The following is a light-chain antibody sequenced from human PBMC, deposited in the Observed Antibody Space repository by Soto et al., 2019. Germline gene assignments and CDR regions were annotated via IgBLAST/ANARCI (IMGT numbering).Light chain of an antibody. CDR2: GAS. Sequence: EIVMTQSPATLSVSPGDRASLSCRASQSVASNLAWYQQTPGQAPRLLIYGASTRATGIPARFSGSGSGPDFTLTISSPQSEDFAAYSCQQSTNWPHAFGQGTKLEIK. V-gene: IGKV3-15*01. CDR3: QQSTNWPHA. J-gene: IGKJ2*01. CDR1: QSVASN.